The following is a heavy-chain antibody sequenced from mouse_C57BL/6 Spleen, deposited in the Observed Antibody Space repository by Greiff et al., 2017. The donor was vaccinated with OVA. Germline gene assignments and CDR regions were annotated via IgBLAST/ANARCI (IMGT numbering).Heavy chain of an antibody. CDR2: IAPNSGGT. CDR3: ASPNYGSSYYAMDY. Sequence: QVQLQQPGAELVKPGASVKLSCKASGYTFTSYWMHWVKQRPGRGLEWIGRIAPNSGGTKSNEKFKSKATLTVDKPSSTAYMQLSSLTSEEAEVYDCASPNYGSSYYAMDYWGQGTSVTVAS. J-gene: IGHJ4*01. CDR1: GYTFTSYW. D-gene: IGHD1-1*01. V-gene: IGHV1-72*01.